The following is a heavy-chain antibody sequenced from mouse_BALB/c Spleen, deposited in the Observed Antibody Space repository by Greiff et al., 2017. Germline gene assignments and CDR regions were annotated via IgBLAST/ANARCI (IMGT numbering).Heavy chain of an antibody. V-gene: IGHV1-5*01. CDR3: TRGDYTLLYAMDY. Sequence: EVQLVESGTVLARPGASVKMSCKASGYTFTSYWMHWVKQRPGQGLEWIGAIYPGNSDTSYNQKFKGKAKLTAVTSTSTAYMELSSLTNEDSAVYYCTRGDYTLLYAMDYWGQGTSVTVSS. CDR1: GYTFTSYW. CDR2: IYPGNSDT. D-gene: IGHD2-13*01. J-gene: IGHJ4*01.